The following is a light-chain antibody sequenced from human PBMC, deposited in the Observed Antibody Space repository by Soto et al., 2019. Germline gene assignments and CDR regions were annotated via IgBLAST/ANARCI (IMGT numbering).Light chain of an antibody. Sequence: EIVLTQSPGTLSLSPGERATLSCRASQSVSSSYLAWYQQKPGQAPRLLIYGASSRATGIPDRFSGSGSGTDFTLTNSRLEPEDFAVYYCQQFGNSPTYTFGQGTKLEIK. J-gene: IGKJ2*01. V-gene: IGKV3-20*01. CDR1: QSVSSSY. CDR2: GAS. CDR3: QQFGNSPTYT.